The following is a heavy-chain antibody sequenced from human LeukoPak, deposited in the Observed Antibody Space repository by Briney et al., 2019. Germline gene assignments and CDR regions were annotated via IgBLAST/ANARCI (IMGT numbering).Heavy chain of an antibody. Sequence: SETLSLTCTVSGGSISSYYWSWIRQPPGKGLEWIGYIYYSGSTNYNPSLKSRVTISVDTSKNQFSLKLSSVTAADTAVYCCATYIGGGYRAFDYWGRGTLVTVSS. D-gene: IGHD1-26*01. CDR2: IYYSGST. J-gene: IGHJ4*02. CDR1: GGSISSYY. CDR3: ATYIGGGYRAFDY. V-gene: IGHV4-59*01.